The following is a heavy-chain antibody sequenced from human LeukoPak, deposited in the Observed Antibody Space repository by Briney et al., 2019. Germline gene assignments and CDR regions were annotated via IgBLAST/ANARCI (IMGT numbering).Heavy chain of an antibody. D-gene: IGHD2-15*01. V-gene: IGHV3-30-3*01. Sequence: PGGSLRLSCAASGFTFSSYAMHWVRQAPGKGLEWVAVISYDGTNKYYADSLKGRFTISRDNSKNTLHLQMNSLRAEDTAVYYCARDRADCSGGTCSYYAMDVWGQGTTVTVSS. CDR2: ISYDGTNK. CDR1: GFTFSSYA. CDR3: ARDRADCSGGTCSYYAMDV. J-gene: IGHJ6*02.